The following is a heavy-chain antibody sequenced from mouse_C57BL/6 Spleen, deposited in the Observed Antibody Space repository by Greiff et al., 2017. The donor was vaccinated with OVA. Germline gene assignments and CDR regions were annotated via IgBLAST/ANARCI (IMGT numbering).Heavy chain of an antibody. Sequence: EVQGVESGGGLVKPGGSLKLSCAASGFTFSDSGMHWVRQAPEKGLEWVAYISSGSSTIYYAATVKGRFTITRDNAKNTLFLQMTSLRSEGTAMYYCAREAYWGQGTLVTVSA. J-gene: IGHJ3*01. CDR3: AREAY. CDR1: GFTFSDSG. V-gene: IGHV5-17*01. CDR2: ISSGSSTI.